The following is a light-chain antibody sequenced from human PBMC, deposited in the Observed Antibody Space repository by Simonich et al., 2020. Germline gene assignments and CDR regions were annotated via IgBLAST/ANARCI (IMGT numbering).Light chain of an antibody. J-gene: IGKJ4*01. CDR3: QQYYSTPLT. CDR1: QSVLYSSNNKNY. Sequence: DILMTQSPDSLAVSLGERATINCKSSQSVLYSSNNKNYLAWYQTKPGQPPNLLIYWAATRESGVPDRFSGSESGTDFTLTISSLQAEDVAVYYCQQYYSTPLTFGGGTKVEIK. CDR2: WAA. V-gene: IGKV4-1*01.